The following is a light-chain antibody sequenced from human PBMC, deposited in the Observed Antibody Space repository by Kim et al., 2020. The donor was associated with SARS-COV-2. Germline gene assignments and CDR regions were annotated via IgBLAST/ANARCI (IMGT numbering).Light chain of an antibody. CDR2: QDS. J-gene: IGLJ3*02. Sequence: SVSQGETSRITCSGDKFGDKYACWYQQKPGQSPVLVMYQDSKRHSGIPERFSGSNAENTATLTISGTQAMDEADYYCQAWDSSTWVFGGGTQLNVL. CDR3: QAWDSSTWV. V-gene: IGLV3-1*01. CDR1: KFGDKY.